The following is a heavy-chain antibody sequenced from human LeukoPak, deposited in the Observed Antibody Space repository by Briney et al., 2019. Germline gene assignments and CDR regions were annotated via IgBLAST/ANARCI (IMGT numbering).Heavy chain of an antibody. J-gene: IGHJ3*02. CDR1: GYTFTGYY. D-gene: IGHD3-22*01. Sequence: ASVKVSCKASGYTFTGYYMHWVRQAPGQGLEWMGWINPNSGGTNYAQKFQGRVTMTRDTSISTAYMELSRLRSDDTAVYYCAIISGYLNAFDTWGQGTMVTVSS. CDR2: INPNSGGT. V-gene: IGHV1-2*02. CDR3: AIISGYLNAFDT.